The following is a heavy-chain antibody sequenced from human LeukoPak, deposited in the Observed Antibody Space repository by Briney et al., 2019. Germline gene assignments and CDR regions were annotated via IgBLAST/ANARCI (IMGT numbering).Heavy chain of an antibody. J-gene: IGHJ4*02. CDR2: ISSSSTI. CDR1: GFTFSSYS. Sequence: GGSLRLSCAASGFTFSSYSMDWVRQAPGKGLEWVSYISSSSTIYYADSVKGRFTISRDNAKNSLYLQMNSLRAEDTAVYYCARNYDHFDYWGQGTLVTVSS. V-gene: IGHV3-48*04. CDR3: ARNYDHFDY. D-gene: IGHD3-22*01.